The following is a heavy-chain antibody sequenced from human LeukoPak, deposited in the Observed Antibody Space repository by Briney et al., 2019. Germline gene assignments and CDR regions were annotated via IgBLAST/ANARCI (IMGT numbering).Heavy chain of an antibody. J-gene: IGHJ4*02. D-gene: IGHD3-22*01. CDR1: GYTLTELS. V-gene: IGHV1-24*01. CDR2: FDPEDGET. Sequence: ASVKVSCKVSGYTLTELSMHWVRQAPGKGLEWMGGFDPEDGETIYAQKFQGRVTMTEDTSTDTAYMELSSLRPEDTAVYYCATTPYYYDSSGSGYYWGQGTLVTVSS. CDR3: ATTPYYYDSSGSGYY.